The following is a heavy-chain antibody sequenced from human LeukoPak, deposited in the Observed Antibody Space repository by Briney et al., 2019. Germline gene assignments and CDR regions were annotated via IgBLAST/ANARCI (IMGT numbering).Heavy chain of an antibody. V-gene: IGHV1-46*01. Sequence: GASVKVSCKASGYTFTGYYMHWVRQAPGQGLEWMGIINPSGGSTSYAQKFQGRVTMTRDMSTSTVYMELSSLRSEDTAVYYCAREQRSGSYFGLDAFDIWGQGTMVTVSS. CDR1: GYTFTGYY. D-gene: IGHD1-26*01. CDR3: AREQRSGSYFGLDAFDI. J-gene: IGHJ3*02. CDR2: INPSGGST.